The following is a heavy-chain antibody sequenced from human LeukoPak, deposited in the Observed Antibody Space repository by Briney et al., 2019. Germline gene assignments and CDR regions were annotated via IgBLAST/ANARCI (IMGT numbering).Heavy chain of an antibody. CDR1: VGASSGYN. CDR2: INHSRST. CDR3: PRVGYRSRRAGYN. D-gene: IGHD2-15*01. J-gene: IGHJ4*02. Sequence: SQTLSLTCAVYVGASSGYNRGRGRRRPQKRLEWIGEINHSRSTKYNTSLKSRVIISVDTSKSQCSLKLSSGTAGGMGVCYCPRVGYRSRRAGYNCGQESLVTVSS. V-gene: IGHV4-34*01.